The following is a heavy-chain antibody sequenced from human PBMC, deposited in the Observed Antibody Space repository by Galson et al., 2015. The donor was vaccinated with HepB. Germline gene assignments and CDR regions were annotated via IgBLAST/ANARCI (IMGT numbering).Heavy chain of an antibody. Sequence: ETLSLTCAVYGGSFSGYYWSWIRQPPGKGLEWIGEINHSGSTNYNPSLKSRVTISVDTSKNQFSLKLSSVTAADTAVYYCARDCIAVAGATGEFFDYWGQGTRVTVS. J-gene: IGHJ4*02. V-gene: IGHV4-34*01. CDR2: INHSGST. CDR1: GGSFSGYY. CDR3: ARDCIAVAGATGEFFDY. D-gene: IGHD6-19*01.